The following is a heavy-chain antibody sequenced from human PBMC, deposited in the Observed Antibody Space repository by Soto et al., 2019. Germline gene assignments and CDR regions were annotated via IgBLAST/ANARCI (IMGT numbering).Heavy chain of an antibody. J-gene: IGHJ4*02. CDR1: GFTLGNYW. D-gene: IGHD1-1*01. CDR2: INDYGTTI. V-gene: IGHV3-74*01. Sequence: EVHLVESGGGLVQSGGSLRLSCAASGFTLGNYWMHWVRQAPGKGLVWVSRINDYGTTINYAESVEGRFIISRDDAKSEVSLQMNNLRAENSAVYYCASGGLEPFDYWGQGALVTVSS. CDR3: ASGGLEPFDY.